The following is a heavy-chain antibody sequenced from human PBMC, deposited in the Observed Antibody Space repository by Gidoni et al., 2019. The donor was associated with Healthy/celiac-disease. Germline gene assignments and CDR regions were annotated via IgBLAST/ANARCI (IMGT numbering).Heavy chain of an antibody. Sequence: QLQLQESGPGLVKPSETLSLTCTVSGGSISNNNYYWGWIRQPPGKGLEWIGSIYYSGSTYYNPSLKSRVTISVDTSKNQFSLKLSSVTAADTAVYYCARPLTAGTAGGWVDPWGQGTLVTVSS. CDR3: ARPLTAGTAGGWVDP. V-gene: IGHV4-39*01. CDR1: GGSISNNNYY. CDR2: IYYSGST. D-gene: IGHD4-17*01. J-gene: IGHJ5*02.